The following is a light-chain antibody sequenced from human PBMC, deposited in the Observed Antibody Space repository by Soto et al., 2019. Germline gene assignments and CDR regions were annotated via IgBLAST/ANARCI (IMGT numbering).Light chain of an antibody. V-gene: IGKV1-39*01. Sequence: DIQMTQAPFSMSASVGDRVTITCRASRDISRNLNWYQQKPGKAPKLLMYAASTLQSGVPSRFSGNESGTDFTLTISSLQSEDFGTYFCQQSYSLPLTFGPGTKVDIK. J-gene: IGKJ3*01. CDR2: AAS. CDR3: QQSYSLPLT. CDR1: RDISRN.